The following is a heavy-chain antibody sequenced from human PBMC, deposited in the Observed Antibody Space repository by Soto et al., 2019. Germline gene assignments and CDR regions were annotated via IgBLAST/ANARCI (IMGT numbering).Heavy chain of an antibody. CDR2: IHAGNGYT. D-gene: IGHD5-12*01. CDR1: GYTFTLYT. V-gene: IGHV1-3*01. Sequence: QVQLVQSGAQVKKPGASVKVSCKASGYTFTLYTIHWVRQAPGQRLEWMGWIHAGNGYTKYSQNFQGRVTITRDTSASTVYMEMSSLTSEDTGVFYCARVQYSGNDLRLAVDIGGQGTTVPVSS. CDR3: ARVQYSGNDLRLAVDI. J-gene: IGHJ3*02.